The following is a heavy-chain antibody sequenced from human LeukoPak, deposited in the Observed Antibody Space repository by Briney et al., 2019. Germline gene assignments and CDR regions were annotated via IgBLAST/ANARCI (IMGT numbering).Heavy chain of an antibody. CDR2: INAGNGNT. Sequence: GASVKVSCKASGYTFTSYAMHWVRQAPGQRLEWMGWINAGNGNTKYSQKFQGRVTITRDTSASTAYMELSSLRSEDTAVCYCARDLDYGDYRYFDYWGQGTLVTVSS. V-gene: IGHV1-3*01. CDR1: GYTFTSYA. CDR3: ARDLDYGDYRYFDY. J-gene: IGHJ4*02. D-gene: IGHD4-17*01.